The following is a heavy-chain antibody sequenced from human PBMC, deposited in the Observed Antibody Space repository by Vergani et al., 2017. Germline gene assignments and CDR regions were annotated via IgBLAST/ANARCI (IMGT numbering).Heavy chain of an antibody. CDR3: ARGGRQWLVSHFDY. V-gene: IGHV4-39*07. CDR2: IYYSGST. D-gene: IGHD6-19*01. J-gene: IGHJ4*02. CDR1: GGSISSSSYY. Sequence: QLQLQESGPGLVKPSETLSLTCTVSGGSISSSSYYWGWIRQPPGKGLEWIGSIYYSGSTYYNPSLKSRVTISVDTSKNQFSLKLSSVTAADTAVYYCARGGRQWLVSHFDYWGQGTLVTVSS.